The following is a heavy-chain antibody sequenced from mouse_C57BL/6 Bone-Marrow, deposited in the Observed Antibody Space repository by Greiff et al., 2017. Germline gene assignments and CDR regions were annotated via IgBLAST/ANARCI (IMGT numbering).Heavy chain of an antibody. D-gene: IGHD2-5*01. J-gene: IGHJ1*03. V-gene: IGHV14-4*01. Sequence: VQLQQSGAELVRPGASVKLSCTASGFNIKDDYMHWVKPRPEQGLEWIGWIDPENGDTEYASKFQGKATITADTSSNTAYLQLSSLTSEDTAVYYCTTYSNYWYFDVWGTGTTVTVSS. CDR2: IDPENGDT. CDR1: GFNIKDDY. CDR3: TTYSNYWYFDV.